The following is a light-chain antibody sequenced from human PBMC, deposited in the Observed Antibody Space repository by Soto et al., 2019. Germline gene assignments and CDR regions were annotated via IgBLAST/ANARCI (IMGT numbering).Light chain of an antibody. CDR3: QQYDQWWT. J-gene: IGKJ1*01. CDR2: DAS. CDR1: QSVSSN. V-gene: IGKV3-15*01. Sequence: EIVLTHSPATLSLSPCERATLSCRASQSVSSNLAWHQQKPGQAPRILMYDASTRATGIPARFSGSGSGTEYSLTISSLQSEDFGVYFCQQYDQWWTFGQGTKVE.